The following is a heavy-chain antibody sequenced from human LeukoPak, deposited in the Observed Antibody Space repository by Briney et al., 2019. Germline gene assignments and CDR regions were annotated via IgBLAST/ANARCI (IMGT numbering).Heavy chain of an antibody. CDR1: GFTLSSYA. V-gene: IGHV3-23*01. CDR3: AKHTGYSSGWSLFDY. Sequence: GGSLRLSCAASGFTLSSYAMSWVRQAPGKGLEWVSAISGSGGSTYYADSVKGRFTISRDNSKNTLYLQMNSLRAEDTAVYYCAKHTGYSSGWSLFDYWGQGTLATVSS. J-gene: IGHJ4*02. CDR2: ISGSGGST. D-gene: IGHD6-19*01.